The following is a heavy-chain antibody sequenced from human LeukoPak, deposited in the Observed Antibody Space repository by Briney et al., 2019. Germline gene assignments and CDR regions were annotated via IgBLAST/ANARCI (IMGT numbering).Heavy chain of an antibody. CDR1: GFTFSSYA. V-gene: IGHV3-30*14. J-gene: IGHJ4*02. CDR2: ISYDGSNK. CDR3: AREEHVLLWFGELFL. Sequence: QTGRSLRLSCAASGFTFSSYAMHWVRQAPGKGLEWVAVISYDGSNKYYADSVKGRFTISRDNSKNTLYLQMNSLRAEDTAVYYCAREEHVLLWFGELFLWGQGTLVTVSS. D-gene: IGHD3-10*01.